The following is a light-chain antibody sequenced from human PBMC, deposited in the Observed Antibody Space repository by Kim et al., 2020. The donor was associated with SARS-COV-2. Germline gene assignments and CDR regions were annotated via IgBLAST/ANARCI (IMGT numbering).Light chain of an antibody. CDR3: LYCVASPST. Sequence: SPGERAPLSCGSSQSLSSRYLSGCQKKPVLAPRRPIYVASNRATVIPDRFRGSGSVTDFSLTIRRLEPEEFSVYNCLYCVASPSTLGPGTKGDIK. CDR2: VAS. J-gene: IGKJ3*01. CDR1: QSLSSRY. V-gene: IGKV3D-20*01.